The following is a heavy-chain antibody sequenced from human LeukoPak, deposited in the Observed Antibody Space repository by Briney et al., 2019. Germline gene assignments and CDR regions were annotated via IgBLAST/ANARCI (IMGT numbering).Heavy chain of an antibody. CDR3: ARDRGDYDSSGYYIDY. V-gene: IGHV4-30-2*01. J-gene: IGHJ4*02. D-gene: IGHD3-22*01. CDR2: IYHSGST. CDR1: GGSISSGGYS. Sequence: SETLSLTCAVSGGSISSGGYSWSWIRQPPGTGLEWIGYIYHSGSTYYNPSLKSRVTISVDRSKNQFSLKLSSVTAADTAVYYCARDRGDYDSSGYYIDYWGQGTLVTVSS.